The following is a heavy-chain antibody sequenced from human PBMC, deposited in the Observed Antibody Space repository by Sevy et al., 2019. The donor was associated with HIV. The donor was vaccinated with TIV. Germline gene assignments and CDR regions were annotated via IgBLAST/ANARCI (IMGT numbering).Heavy chain of an antibody. CDR1: GYSLTGLS. CDR3: ATTKDYDGSSGCPFDY. J-gene: IGHJ4*02. D-gene: IGHD3-22*01. V-gene: IGHV1-24*01. Sequence: ASVKVSCKVSGYSLTGLSMHWVRQAPGKGLEWMGSFDPEDGERIDAQKLEGRVTMTDDTSADTANMELNSLRFEDTAVDYCATTKDYDGSSGCPFDYWGQGTLVTVSS. CDR2: FDPEDGER.